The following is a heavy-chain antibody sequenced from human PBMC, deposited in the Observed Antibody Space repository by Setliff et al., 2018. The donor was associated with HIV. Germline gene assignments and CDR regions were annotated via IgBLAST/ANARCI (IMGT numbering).Heavy chain of an antibody. J-gene: IGHJ6*03. Sequence: SETLSLTCTVSGDSISSANYFWNWIRQPAGKGLEWIGHIYTTGRTNYNPSLKSRVTISLDTSKNQFSLKLSSVTAADTAVYYCARGRHCMDGRCYPHYYYYYHYMDVWAKGTTVTVSS. CDR1: GDSISSANYF. D-gene: IGHD2-15*01. CDR3: ARGRHCMDGRCYPHYYYYYHYMDV. CDR2: IYTTGRT. V-gene: IGHV4-61*09.